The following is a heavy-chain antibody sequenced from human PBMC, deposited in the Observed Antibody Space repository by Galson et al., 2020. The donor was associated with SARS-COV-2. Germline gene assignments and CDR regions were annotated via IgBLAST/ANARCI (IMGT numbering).Heavy chain of an antibody. CDR3: ARDRGNYSGFDY. J-gene: IGHJ4*02. CDR2: ISYDGSNK. CDR1: GFTFSSYA. D-gene: IGHD1-26*01. Sequence: GESLKISCAASGFTFSSYAMHWVRQAPGKGLEWVAVISYDGSNKYYADSVKGRFTISRDNSKNTLYLQMNSLRAEDTAVYYCARDRGNYSGFDYWGQGTLVTVSS. V-gene: IGHV3-30*04.